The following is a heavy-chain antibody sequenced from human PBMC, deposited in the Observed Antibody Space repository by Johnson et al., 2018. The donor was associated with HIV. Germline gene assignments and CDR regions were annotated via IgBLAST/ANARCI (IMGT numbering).Heavy chain of an antibody. CDR3: AKDTYYDSSGWGAFDI. D-gene: IGHD3-22*01. Sequence: VQLVESGGGVVQPGGSLRLSCAASGFTFSSYAMSWVRQAPGKGLEWVSAISGSGGSTYYADSVKGRFTISRDNSKNTLYLQMNSLRAEDTALYYCAKDTYYDSSGWGAFDIWGQGTMVTVSS. V-gene: IGHV3-23*04. CDR2: ISGSGGST. CDR1: GFTFSSYA. J-gene: IGHJ3*02.